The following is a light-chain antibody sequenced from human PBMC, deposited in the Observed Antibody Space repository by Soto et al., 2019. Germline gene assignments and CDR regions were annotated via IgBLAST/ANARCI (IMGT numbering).Light chain of an antibody. Sequence: QSVLTQPDSVSGSLGQSITISCTGTTRDIAGYNYISWYQQLPGKAPKLMIYQVTIRPSGISNRFSGSKSGNTASLTISGLQAEDEADYYCTSFSSSTSLYVFGTGTKVTVL. CDR2: QVT. CDR3: TSFSSSTSLYV. J-gene: IGLJ1*01. V-gene: IGLV2-14*01. CDR1: TRDIAGYNY.